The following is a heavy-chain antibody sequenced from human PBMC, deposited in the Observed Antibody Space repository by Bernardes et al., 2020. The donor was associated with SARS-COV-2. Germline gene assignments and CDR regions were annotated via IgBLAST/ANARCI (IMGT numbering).Heavy chain of an antibody. CDR2: IRSSGSYI. CDR1: GFTFGDYY. D-gene: IGHD3-3*01. Sequence: GVSLRLSCTSSGFTFGDYYMSWIRQAPGKGLAWISYIRSSGSYIDSADSVKGRFTISRDNARDSLYLQMKSLRAEDTAVYYCATNYDSWSGPRGVDVWGQGNTVRVSS. J-gene: IGHJ6*02. V-gene: IGHV3-11*06. CDR3: ATNYDSWSGPRGVDV.